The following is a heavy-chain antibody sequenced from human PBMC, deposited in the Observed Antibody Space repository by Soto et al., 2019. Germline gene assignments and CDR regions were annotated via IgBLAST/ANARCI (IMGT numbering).Heavy chain of an antibody. CDR3: ARERGEGTGTYYYYGMDV. V-gene: IGHV4-59*01. CDR2: IYYSGST. CDR1: GGSISSYY. Sequence: SETLSLTCTVSGGSISSYYWSWIRQPPGKGLEWIGYIYYSGSTNYNPSPKSRVTISVDTSKNQFSLKLSSVTAADTAVYYCARERGEGTGTYYYYGMDVWGQGTTVTVSS. J-gene: IGHJ6*02. D-gene: IGHD1-7*01.